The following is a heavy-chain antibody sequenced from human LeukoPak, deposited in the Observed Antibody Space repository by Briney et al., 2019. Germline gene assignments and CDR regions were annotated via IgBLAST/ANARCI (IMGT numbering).Heavy chain of an antibody. D-gene: IGHD1-26*01. CDR3: ARQFDGSHPNAFDI. CDR1: GFTFSSYA. V-gene: IGHV3-30*04. Sequence: GGALRLSFAASGFTFSSYAMSWGRQAPGKGLGWGGVISYDGSNKYYADSVKGRFTISRDNSKNTLYLQMASLRVEDTAVYYCARQFDGSHPNAFDIWGQGTMVTVSS. CDR2: ISYDGSNK. J-gene: IGHJ3*02.